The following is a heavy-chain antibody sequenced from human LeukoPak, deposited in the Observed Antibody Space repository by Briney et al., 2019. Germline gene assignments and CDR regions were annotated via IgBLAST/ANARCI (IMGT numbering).Heavy chain of an antibody. D-gene: IGHD3-9*01. Sequence: SETLSLTCAVYGGPFSGYYWSWIRQPPGKGLEWIGEINHSGSTNYNPSLKSRVTISVDTSENQFSLKLSSVTAADTAVYYCARGGQAIRYFDWLYPQANFDYWGQGTLVTVSS. CDR2: INHSGST. J-gene: IGHJ4*02. CDR3: ARGGQAIRYFDWLYPQANFDY. CDR1: GGPFSGYY. V-gene: IGHV4-34*01.